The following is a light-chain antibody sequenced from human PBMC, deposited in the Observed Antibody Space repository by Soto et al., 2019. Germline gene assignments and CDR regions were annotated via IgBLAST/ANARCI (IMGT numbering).Light chain of an antibody. V-gene: IGLV2-23*01. CDR2: EGS. Sequence: QSVLTQPASVSGSPGQSITISCTGTSSDVGSYNLVSWYQQHLGKAPKLMIYEGSKRPSGVSNRFSGSKSGNTASLTISGLQAEDEADYYCCSYAGIVFGGGTKLTVL. J-gene: IGLJ2*01. CDR1: SSDVGSYNL. CDR3: CSYAGIV.